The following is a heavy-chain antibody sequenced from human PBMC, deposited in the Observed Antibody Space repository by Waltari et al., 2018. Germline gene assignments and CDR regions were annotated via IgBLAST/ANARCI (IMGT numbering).Heavy chain of an antibody. D-gene: IGHD3-22*01. CDR2: IFSSGAT. CDR3: ARQDYYYVKGYFDL. V-gene: IGHV4-39*01. CDR1: GGSISSVAYY. J-gene: IGHJ2*01. Sequence: QLQLQESGPGLVKPSETVSLTCTVSGGSISSVAYYWGWVRQPPGKGLEFIASIFSSGATYYNTSLESRVTISVDTSKNQFSLELTSVTDADTAVYYCARQDYYYVKGYFDLWGRGTLVTVSS.